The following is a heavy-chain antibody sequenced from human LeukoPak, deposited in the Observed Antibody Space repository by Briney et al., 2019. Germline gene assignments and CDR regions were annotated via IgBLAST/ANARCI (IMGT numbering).Heavy chain of an antibody. CDR1: GGSISSFY. CDR2: NSGST. J-gene: IGHJ6*03. CDR3: AKLGSFYYYMDV. Sequence: SETLSLTCTVSGGSISSFYWSWIRQPPGKGLEWIGSNSGSTYYNPSLKSRVTISVDTSKNQFSLKLSSVTAADTAVYYCAKLGSFYYYMDVWGKGTTVTVSS. D-gene: IGHD3-16*01. V-gene: IGHV4-59*12.